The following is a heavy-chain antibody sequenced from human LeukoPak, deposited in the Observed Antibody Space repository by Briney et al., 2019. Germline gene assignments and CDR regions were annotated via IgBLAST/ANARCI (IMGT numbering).Heavy chain of an antibody. J-gene: IGHJ3*02. V-gene: IGHV4-4*07. CDR2: IYTSGST. Sequence: PSETLSLTCTVSGGSISSYYWSWIRQPAGKGLEWIGRIYTSGSTNYNPSLKSRVTMSVDTSKNQFSLKLSPVTAADTAVYYCARDRVPDLWSAFDIWGQGTMVTVSS. CDR1: GGSISSYY. CDR3: ARDRVPDLWSAFDI. D-gene: IGHD2-21*01.